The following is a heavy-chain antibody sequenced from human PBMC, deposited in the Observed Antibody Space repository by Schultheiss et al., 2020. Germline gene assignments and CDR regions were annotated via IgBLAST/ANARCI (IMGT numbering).Heavy chain of an antibody. CDR1: GFSLTTSGVG. CDR3: ARIRRGDGDYVFDY. Sequence: SGPTLVKPTQTLTLTCTFSGFSLTTSGVGVGWIRQPPGKALEWLVLIYGDDAKRYSPSLKSRLTITKDTSKNQVVLTMTNMDPVDTATYYCARIRRGDGDYVFDYWGQGTLVTVSS. J-gene: IGHJ4*02. CDR2: IYGDDAK. D-gene: IGHD4-17*01. V-gene: IGHV2-5*02.